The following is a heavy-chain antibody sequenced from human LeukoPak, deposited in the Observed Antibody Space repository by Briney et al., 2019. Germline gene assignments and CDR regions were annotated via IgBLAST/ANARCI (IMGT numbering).Heavy chain of an antibody. Sequence: GASVKVSCKASGGTFSSYAISWVRQAPGQGLERRGRMIAILGIANYAQKFQGRVTITADKSTSTAYMELSSLRSEDTAVYYCARVVLECSSTSCYGGGFDYWGQGTLVTVSS. CDR3: ARVVLECSSTSCYGGGFDY. J-gene: IGHJ4*02. D-gene: IGHD2-2*01. CDR2: MIAILGIA. V-gene: IGHV1-69*04. CDR1: GGTFSSYA.